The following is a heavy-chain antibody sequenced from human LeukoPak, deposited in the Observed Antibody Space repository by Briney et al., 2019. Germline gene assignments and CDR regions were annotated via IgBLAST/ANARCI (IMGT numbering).Heavy chain of an antibody. Sequence: SETLSLTCAVYGGSFSGYYWSWIRQPPGKGPEWIGEINHSGSTNYNPSLKSRVTISVDTSKNQFSLKLSSVTAADTAVYYCARGRSSGYTYYYYYCGMDVWGQGTTVTVSS. D-gene: IGHD5-12*01. CDR1: GGSFSGYY. J-gene: IGHJ6*02. V-gene: IGHV4-34*01. CDR3: ARGRSSGYTYYYYYCGMDV. CDR2: INHSGST.